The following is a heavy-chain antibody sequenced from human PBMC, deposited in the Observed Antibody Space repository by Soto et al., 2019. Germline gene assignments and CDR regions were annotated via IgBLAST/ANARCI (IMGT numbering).Heavy chain of an antibody. CDR1: GGSFSAYH. J-gene: IGHJ6*02. D-gene: IGHD3-16*01. Sequence: QVQLQQWGAGLLKPSETLSLACAVYGGSFSAYHWSWIRQPPGKGLEWIGEINHSGSTKYNPSLKSRVTISVATSKNQFSLKLSSVTAADTAVYYCARGMGAENTFYYYFGMDVWGQGTTVTVSS. CDR2: INHSGST. V-gene: IGHV4-34*01. CDR3: ARGMGAENTFYYYFGMDV.